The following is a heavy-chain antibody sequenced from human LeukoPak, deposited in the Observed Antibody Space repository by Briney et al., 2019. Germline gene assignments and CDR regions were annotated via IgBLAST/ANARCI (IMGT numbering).Heavy chain of an antibody. Sequence: GGSLRLSCAASGFTFSNAWMSWVRPAPGKGLEWVGRIKSKTDGGTTDYAAPVKGRFTISRDDSKNTLYLQMNSLKTEDTAVYYCTGRIVVVVAATPRPENYFDYWGQGTLVTVSS. CDR2: IKSKTDGGTT. J-gene: IGHJ4*02. D-gene: IGHD2-15*01. CDR1: GFTFSNAW. CDR3: TGRIVVVVAATPRPENYFDY. V-gene: IGHV3-15*01.